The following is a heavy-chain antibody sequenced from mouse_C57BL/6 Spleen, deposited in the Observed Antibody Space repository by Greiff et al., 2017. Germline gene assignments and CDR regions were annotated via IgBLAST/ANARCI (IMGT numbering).Heavy chain of an antibody. J-gene: IGHJ3*01. CDR2: IWRGGST. Sequence: HVHLQPSGPGLVQPSQSLSITCTVSGFSLTSSGVHWVRQSPGKGLEWLGVIWRGGSTDYNAAFMSRLSITKDNSKSQVFFKMNSLQADDTAIYYCAGYDGSGFAYWGQGTLVTVSA. D-gene: IGHD2-2*01. V-gene: IGHV2-5*01. CDR3: AGYDGSGFAY. CDR1: GFSLTSSG.